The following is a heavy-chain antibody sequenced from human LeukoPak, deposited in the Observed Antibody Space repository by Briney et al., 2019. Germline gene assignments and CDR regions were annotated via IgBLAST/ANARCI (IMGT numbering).Heavy chain of an antibody. CDR1: GGSFSGYN. CDR3: ARGSPKHDS. V-gene: IGHV4-34*01. Sequence: SETLSLTCAVYGGSFSGYNWNWIRQPPGKGLEWIGEINHSGATKYNPSLKSRLTIAVDTSKNQFSLKLKSVSAADTAVYYCARGSPKHDSWGQGTLVTVSS. CDR2: INHSGAT. J-gene: IGHJ5*01.